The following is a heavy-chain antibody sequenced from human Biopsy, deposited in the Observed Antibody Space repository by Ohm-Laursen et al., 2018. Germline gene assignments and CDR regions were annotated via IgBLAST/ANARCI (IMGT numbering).Heavy chain of an antibody. Sequence: EASVKASCKPTGGTFIGFDINWGRQVPGQGLEWMGWMNPDRGRSNWAAKFQGRLSMTRITSVSTAFMELTSLRSEDTAVYYCALGGVLGNQMVYAKSGMDVWGQGTTVTVSS. CDR2: MNPDRGRS. CDR3: ALGGVLGNQMVYAKSGMDV. D-gene: IGHD2-8*01. CDR1: GGTFIGFD. J-gene: IGHJ6*01. V-gene: IGHV1-8*01.